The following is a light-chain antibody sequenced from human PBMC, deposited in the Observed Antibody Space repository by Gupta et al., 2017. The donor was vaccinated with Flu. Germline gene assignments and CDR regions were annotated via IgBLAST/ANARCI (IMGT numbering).Light chain of an antibody. CDR1: SPNIGSNT. CDR2: ISN. V-gene: IGLV1-44*01. Sequence: QSVLTQPPSASGTPGQRVTISCSGSSPNIGSNTVNWYQQLPGTAPTLLIYISNQRPSGVPDRFSGSKSGTSASLAISDLQSEDEADYYCAAWDNILGGRVFGGGTQLTVL. J-gene: IGLJ3*02. CDR3: AAWDNILGGRV.